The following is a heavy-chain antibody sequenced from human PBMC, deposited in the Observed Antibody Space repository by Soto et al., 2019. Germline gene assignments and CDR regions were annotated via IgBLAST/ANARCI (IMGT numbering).Heavy chain of an antibody. J-gene: IGHJ4*02. V-gene: IGHV3-53*01. CDR2: IYAGTST. Sequence: GGSLRLSCAVSGITVSSYDMSWVRQAAGKGLEWVSVIYAGTSTYYADSVKGRFTIYRDNSKNTLNLEMNSLRVEDTAVYYCARITYHNSATIFDFWGQGILVTVSS. D-gene: IGHD3-22*01. CDR1: GITVSSYD. CDR3: ARITYHNSATIFDF.